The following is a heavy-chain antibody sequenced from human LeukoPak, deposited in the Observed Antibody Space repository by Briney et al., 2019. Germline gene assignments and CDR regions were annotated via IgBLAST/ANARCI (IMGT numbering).Heavy chain of an antibody. J-gene: IGHJ4*02. V-gene: IGHV3-66*01. Sequence: GGSLRLSCAASGFTVSSNYMSWVRQAPGKGLEWVSVIYSGGSTYYADSVKGRFTISRDNSKNTLHLQMNSLRAEDTAVYYCARDSDEISNAYWGQGTLVTVSS. CDR1: GFTVSSNY. D-gene: IGHD3-10*01. CDR2: IYSGGST. CDR3: ARDSDEISNAY.